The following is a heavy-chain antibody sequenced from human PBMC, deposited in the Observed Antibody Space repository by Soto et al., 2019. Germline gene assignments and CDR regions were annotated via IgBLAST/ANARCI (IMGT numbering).Heavy chain of an antibody. J-gene: IGHJ4*02. CDR1: GFTFSPYA. CDR2: LSADENNK. CDR3: ARDLRKLRYFDY. V-gene: IGHV3-30-3*01. D-gene: IGHD3-9*01. Sequence: QVQLVESGGGVVQPGRSLRLSCTASGFTFSPYAFHWVRQAPGKGLEWVAVLSADENNKYYADSVKGRFTISRDNSKSTLYLQMNSLRAEDTAVYYCARDLRKLRYFDYWGQGILVTVSS.